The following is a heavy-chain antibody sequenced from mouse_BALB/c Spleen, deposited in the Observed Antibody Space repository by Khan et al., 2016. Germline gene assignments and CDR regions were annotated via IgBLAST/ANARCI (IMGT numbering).Heavy chain of an antibody. CDR3: ARDMVTGVYWYFDV. D-gene: IGHD2-13*01. J-gene: IGHJ1*01. Sequence: EVELVESGGGLVQPGGSLRLSCATSGFTFTDYYISWVRQPPGKALEWLGFIRNKANGYTTEYSASVKGQFTISRDNSQNILYLQMNTLRAEDSANYYCARDMVTGVYWYFDVWGAGTTVTVSS. V-gene: IGHV7-3*02. CDR2: IRNKANGYTT. CDR1: GFTFTDYY.